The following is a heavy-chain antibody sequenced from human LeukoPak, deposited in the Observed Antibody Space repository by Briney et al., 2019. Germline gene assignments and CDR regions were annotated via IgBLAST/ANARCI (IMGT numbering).Heavy chain of an antibody. V-gene: IGHV3-30*03. CDR3: ACSGYYLDAFDI. CDR2: ISYDGSNK. Sequence: GGSLRLSCAASGFTFSNYGMHWVRQAPGEGLEWVAVISYDGSNKYYVDSVKGRFTISRDNSKNTLYLQMNSLRAEDTAVYYCACSGYYLDAFDIWGQGTMVTVSS. D-gene: IGHD3-22*01. CDR1: GFTFSNYG. J-gene: IGHJ3*02.